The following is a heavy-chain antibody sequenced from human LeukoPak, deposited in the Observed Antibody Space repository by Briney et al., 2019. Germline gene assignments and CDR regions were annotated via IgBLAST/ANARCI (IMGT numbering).Heavy chain of an antibody. CDR1: GGSISSGSYY. D-gene: IGHD4-17*01. V-gene: IGHV4-61*02. J-gene: IGHJ4*02. Sequence: PSQTLSLTCTVSGGSISSGSYYWSWIRQPAGKGLEWIGRIYTSGSTNYNPSLKSRVTISVDTSKNQFSLKLSSVTAADTAVYYCARLLHLDYGDYPSDYWGQGTLVTVSS. CDR2: IYTSGST. CDR3: ARLLHLDYGDYPSDY.